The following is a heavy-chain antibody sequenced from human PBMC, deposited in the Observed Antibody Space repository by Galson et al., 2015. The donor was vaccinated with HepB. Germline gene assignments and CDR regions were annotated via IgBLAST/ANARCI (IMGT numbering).Heavy chain of an antibody. J-gene: IGHJ6*03. CDR1: GYTFTSYD. V-gene: IGHV1-8*01. CDR3: ARAARPSGYYYYYMDV. D-gene: IGHD3-3*01. CDR2: MNPNSGNT. Sequence: SGYTFTSYDINWVRQATGQGLEWMGWMNPNSGNTGYAQKFQGRVTMTRNTSISTAYMELSSLRSEDTAVYYCARAARPSGYYYYYMDVWGKGTTVTVSS.